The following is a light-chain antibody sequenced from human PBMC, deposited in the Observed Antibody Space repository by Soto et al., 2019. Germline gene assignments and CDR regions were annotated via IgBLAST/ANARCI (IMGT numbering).Light chain of an antibody. CDR3: HQYGSSPPYT. V-gene: IGKV3-20*01. CDR1: QSVGHTY. CDR2: GAS. J-gene: IGKJ2*01. Sequence: EIVLTQSPGTLSLSPGERATLSCRASQSVGHTYLAWYQQRPGQAPRLLIYGASTRATGIPDRFSGSGSGTDVTLTISRLEPEDFAVYYCHQYGSSPPYTFGQGTKLEIK.